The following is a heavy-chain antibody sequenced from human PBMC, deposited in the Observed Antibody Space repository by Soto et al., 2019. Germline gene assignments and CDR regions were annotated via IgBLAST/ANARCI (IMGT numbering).Heavy chain of an antibody. CDR3: ARDRAPSYYFAY. CDR2: ISYDGSNK. CDR1: GFTFSSYA. D-gene: IGHD3-10*01. J-gene: IGHJ4*02. Sequence: QVQLVESGGGVVQPGRSLRLSCAASGFTFSSYAMHWVRQAPAKGLEWVAVISYDGSNKYYSDSVKGRFTISRDNSKNTLYLQMTSLRAEDTAVYYCARDRAPSYYFAYCGQRNLLTVSS. V-gene: IGHV3-30-3*01.